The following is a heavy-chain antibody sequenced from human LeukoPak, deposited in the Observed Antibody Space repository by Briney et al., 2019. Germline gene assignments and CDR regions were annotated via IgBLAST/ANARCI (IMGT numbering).Heavy chain of an antibody. Sequence: PSETLSLTCTVSGGSISSGGYYWSWIRQHPGKGLEWIGYIYYSGSTYYNPSLNSRVTISVDTSKNQFSLKLSSVTAADTAVYYCASRPKLGRPTFDYWGQGTLVTVSS. D-gene: IGHD1-26*01. J-gene: IGHJ4*02. CDR3: ASRPKLGRPTFDY. CDR1: GGSISSGGYY. V-gene: IGHV4-31*03. CDR2: IYYSGST.